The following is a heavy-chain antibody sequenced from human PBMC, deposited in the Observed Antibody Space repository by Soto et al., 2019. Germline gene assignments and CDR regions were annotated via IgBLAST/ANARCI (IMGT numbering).Heavy chain of an antibody. J-gene: IGHJ6*02. CDR1: GFTFSNYA. V-gene: IGHV3-23*01. CDR3: SKNLGRGFGTLYYNYGMDV. CDR2: SSVSGGSR. D-gene: IGHD3-10*01. Sequence: EVQVLESGGGLEQPGGSLRVSCAASGFTFSNYAMSWVRQVPGKGLAWVLCSSVSGGSRNYAGIVKGRFTLSRDNSIYMLYLPMNSLRAEYTAVYYCSKNLGRGFGTLYYNYGMDVCGQRTTVTVSS.